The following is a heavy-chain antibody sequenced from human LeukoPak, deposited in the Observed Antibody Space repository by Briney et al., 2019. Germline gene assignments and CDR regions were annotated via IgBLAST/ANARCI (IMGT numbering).Heavy chain of an antibody. CDR1: GGSFSGYY. CDR3: ARGRRGSGSYPWKINFDY. Sequence: PSETLSLTCAVYGGSFSGYYWSWIRQPPGKGLEWIGEINHSGSTNYNPSLKSRVTISVDTSKNQFSLKLSSVTAADTAVYYCARGRRGSGSYPWKINFDYWGQGTLVTVSS. CDR2: INHSGST. J-gene: IGHJ4*02. D-gene: IGHD3-10*01. V-gene: IGHV4-34*01.